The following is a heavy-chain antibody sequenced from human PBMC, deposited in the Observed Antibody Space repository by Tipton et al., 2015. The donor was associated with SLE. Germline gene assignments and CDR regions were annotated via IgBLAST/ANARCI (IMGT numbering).Heavy chain of an antibody. D-gene: IGHD6-19*01. J-gene: IGHJ4*02. Sequence: SLRLSCAASGFTFSSYGMSWVRQAPGKGLEWVSAISGSGGSTYYADSVKGRLTISRDNAKNSLYLQMNSLRAEDTAVYYCARDYGLAVAGSYFDYWGQGTLVTVSS. V-gene: IGHV3-23*01. CDR2: ISGSGGST. CDR3: ARDYGLAVAGSYFDY. CDR1: GFTFSSYG.